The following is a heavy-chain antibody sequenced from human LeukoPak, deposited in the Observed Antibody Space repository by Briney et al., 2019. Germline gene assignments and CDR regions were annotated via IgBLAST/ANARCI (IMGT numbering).Heavy chain of an antibody. Sequence: SSETLSLTCTVSGGSISSYYWSWIRQPPGKGLEWIGYIYYSGSTNYNPSLKSRVTISVDTSKNQFSLELSSVTAADTAVYYCARREGSSWYYFDYWGQGTLVTVSS. CDR2: IYYSGST. CDR3: ARREGSSWYYFDY. CDR1: GGSISSYY. J-gene: IGHJ4*02. D-gene: IGHD6-13*01. V-gene: IGHV4-59*01.